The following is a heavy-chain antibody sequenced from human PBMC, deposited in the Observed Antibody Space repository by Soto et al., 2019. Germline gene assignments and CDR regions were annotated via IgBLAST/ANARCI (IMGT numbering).Heavy chain of an antibody. Sequence: GGSLRLSCAASGFSFSSYGMHWVRQAPGKGLEWVAIIWYDGSNEWYADSVEGRFTISRDNSKNTLYLQMNSLRAEDTAVYYCARTYCSSTSCYTNYYFYYHMDVWGKGTTVTVSS. D-gene: IGHD2-2*01. CDR2: IWYDGSNE. CDR3: ARTYCSSTSCYTNYYFYYHMDV. J-gene: IGHJ6*03. V-gene: IGHV3-33*01. CDR1: GFSFSSYG.